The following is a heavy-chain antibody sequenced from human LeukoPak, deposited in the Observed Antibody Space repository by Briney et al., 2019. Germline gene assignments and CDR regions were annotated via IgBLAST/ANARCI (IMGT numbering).Heavy chain of an antibody. CDR1: GFTFSSYS. J-gene: IGHJ3*02. Sequence: GGSLRLSCAASGFTFSSYSMNWVRQAPGKGLEWVSSISSSSSYIYYADSVKGRFTISRDNAKNSVYLQMDSLRVEDTALYYCAKPGAGPEPNVFEIGGQGTRVPVSS. V-gene: IGHV3-21*01. CDR3: AKPGAGPEPNVFEI. CDR2: ISSSSSYI. D-gene: IGHD1-14*01.